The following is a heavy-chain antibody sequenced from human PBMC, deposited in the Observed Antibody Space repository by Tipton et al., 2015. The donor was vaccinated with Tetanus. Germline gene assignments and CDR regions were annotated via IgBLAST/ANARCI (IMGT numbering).Heavy chain of an antibody. V-gene: IGHV5-51*01. CDR1: GYIFNNYW. J-gene: IGHJ4*02. D-gene: IGHD2-8*01. CDR2: IYPGHSDT. Sequence: QLVQSGGEVKKPGESLKISCKGSGYIFNNYWIGWARQKPGKGLEWMGIIYPGHSDTRYRPSFQCQVTISVDKSINTAYLQWGSLKASDTSMFYCARAHCTDGVCNFDFWGQGALVTVAS. CDR3: ARAHCTDGVCNFDF.